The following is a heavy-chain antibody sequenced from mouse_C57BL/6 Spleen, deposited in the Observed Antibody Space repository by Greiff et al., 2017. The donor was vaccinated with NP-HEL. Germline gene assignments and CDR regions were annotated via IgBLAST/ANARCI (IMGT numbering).Heavy chain of an antibody. J-gene: IGHJ2*01. Sequence: EVHLVESEGGLVQPGSSMKLSCTASGFTFSDYYMAWFRQFPEKGLEWVANINYDGSSTYYLDSLKSRFIISRDNAKNILYLQMSSLKSEDTATYYCARSQLGGFDYWGQGTTLTVSS. V-gene: IGHV5-16*01. CDR2: INYDGSST. CDR3: ARSQLGGFDY. D-gene: IGHD4-1*02. CDR1: GFTFSDYY.